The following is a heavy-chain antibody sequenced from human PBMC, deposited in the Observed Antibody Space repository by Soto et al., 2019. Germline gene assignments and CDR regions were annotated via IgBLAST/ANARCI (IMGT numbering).Heavy chain of an antibody. D-gene: IGHD2-15*01. CDR2: INPNSGGT. Sequence: SVKVSCKASLYTVTGYYMHWVRQAPGQGLEWMGWINPNSGGTNYAQKFQGRVTMTRDTSISTAYMELSRLRSDDTAVYYCARSRYCSGGSCSYSKNWFDPWGQGTLVTVYS. CDR3: ARSRYCSGGSCSYSKNWFDP. CDR1: LYTVTGYY. V-gene: IGHV1-2*02. J-gene: IGHJ5*02.